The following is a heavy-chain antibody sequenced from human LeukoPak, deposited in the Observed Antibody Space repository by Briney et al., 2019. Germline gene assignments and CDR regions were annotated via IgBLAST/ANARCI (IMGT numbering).Heavy chain of an antibody. Sequence: PSETLSLTCTVSGGSISSGGYYWSWIRQPPGKGLEWIGYIYHSGSTYYNPSLKSRVTISVDRSKNQFSLKLSSVTAADTAVYYCAREGLSYFDYWGQGTLVTVSS. CDR2: IYHSGST. V-gene: IGHV4-30-2*01. CDR3: AREGLSYFDY. D-gene: IGHD2-2*01. J-gene: IGHJ4*02. CDR1: GGSISSGGYY.